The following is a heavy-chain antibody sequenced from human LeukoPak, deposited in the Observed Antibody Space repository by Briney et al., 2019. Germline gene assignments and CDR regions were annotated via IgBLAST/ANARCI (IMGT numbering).Heavy chain of an antibody. Sequence: GASVKVSCKASGYTFTGYYMHWVRQAPGQGLEWMGWISAYNGNTNYAQKLQGRVTMTTDTSTSTAYMELRSLRSDDTAVYYCARVWPNDRDAFDIWGQGTMVTVSS. J-gene: IGHJ3*02. V-gene: IGHV1-18*04. CDR2: ISAYNGNT. CDR1: GYTFTGYY. D-gene: IGHD2-8*01. CDR3: ARVWPNDRDAFDI.